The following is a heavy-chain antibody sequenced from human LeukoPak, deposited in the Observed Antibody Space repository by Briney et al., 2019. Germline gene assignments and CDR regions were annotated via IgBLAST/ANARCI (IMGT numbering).Heavy chain of an antibody. CDR2: IETDGTTI. V-gene: IGHV3-74*01. Sequence: GGSLRLSCAASGFTFSNYWMHWVRQTPGKGLVWVANIETDGTTIHYADSVKGRFTISRDNAEDTVYLQMNSLRAEDTGVYHCAREYNGGLDYWGQGTLVTVSS. CDR1: GFTFSNYW. J-gene: IGHJ4*02. D-gene: IGHD5-12*01. CDR3: AREYNGGLDY.